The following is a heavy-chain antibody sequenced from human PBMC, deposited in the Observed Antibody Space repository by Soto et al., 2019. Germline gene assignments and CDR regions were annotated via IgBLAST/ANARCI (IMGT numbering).Heavy chain of an antibody. V-gene: IGHV3-30-3*01. CDR1: GFTFSSYP. D-gene: IGHD2-15*01. CDR2: ISFDVSNK. CDR3: ARDFGVMVAAKENDFDY. Sequence: GGSLRLSCEASGFTFSSYPMHWVRQAPGKGLEWVAVISFDVSNKYYGDSVKGRFTISRDNSKKKLYLQMNRLRANVMTVYYSARDFGVMVAAKENDFDYWGQGTLVTVSS. J-gene: IGHJ4*02.